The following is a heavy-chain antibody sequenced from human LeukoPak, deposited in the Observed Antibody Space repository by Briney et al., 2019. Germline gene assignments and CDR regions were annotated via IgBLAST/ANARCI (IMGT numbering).Heavy chain of an antibody. V-gene: IGHV4-59*05. CDR1: GGSISSYY. CDR2: IYYSGST. J-gene: IGHJ4*02. D-gene: IGHD3-10*01. Sequence: SETLSLTCTVSGGSISSYYWSWIRQPAGKGLEWIGRIYYSGSTYYNPSLKSRVTISLDTSKNQFSLKLSSVTAADTAVYYCAIHLSPHYCSGSPVDYWGQGTLVTGSS. CDR3: AIHLSPHYCSGSPVDY.